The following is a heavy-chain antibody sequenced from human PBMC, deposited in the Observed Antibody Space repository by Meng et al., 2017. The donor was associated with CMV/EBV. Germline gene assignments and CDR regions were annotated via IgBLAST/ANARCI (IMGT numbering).Heavy chain of an antibody. V-gene: IGHV4-34*01. CDR2: INHSGST. CDR3: ARRRGVQTKGGRFDP. D-gene: IGHD3-3*01. CDR1: GGSFSGYY. J-gene: IGHJ5*02. Sequence: VQVQQWGSGLLKPSETLSLTCAVYGGSFSGYYWSWIRQPPGKGLEWIGEINHSGSTNYNPSLKSRVTISVDTSKNQFSLKLSSVTAADTAVYYCARRRGVQTKGGRFDPWGQGTLVTVSS.